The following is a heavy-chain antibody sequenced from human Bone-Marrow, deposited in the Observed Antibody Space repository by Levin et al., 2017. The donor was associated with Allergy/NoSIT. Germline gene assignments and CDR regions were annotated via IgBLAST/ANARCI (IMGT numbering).Heavy chain of an antibody. V-gene: IGHV3-23*01. CDR1: GFTFNNYP. J-gene: IGHJ3*02. CDR3: VRYNLRTYDI. Sequence: GESLKISCTASGFTFNNYPMTWVRWAPGKGLQWVSTITTSGADTYYAASVKGRFTISRDNSENTLYLQMNNLRAEDTATYYCVRYNLRTYDIWGQGTVVTVSS. D-gene: IGHD1-1*01. CDR2: ITTSGADT.